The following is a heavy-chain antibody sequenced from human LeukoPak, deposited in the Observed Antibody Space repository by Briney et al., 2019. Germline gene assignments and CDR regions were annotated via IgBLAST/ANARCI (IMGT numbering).Heavy chain of an antibody. D-gene: IGHD2-15*01. CDR3: AKWGCSGGSCYPFDY. CDR2: ISGSGGRT. Sequence: GGSLRLSCAASGFTFNSHAMAWVRQAPGKGLEWVSAISGSGGRTYDADSVKGRFTISRDNSKNTLYLQMSSLRAEDTAVYYCAKWGCSGGSCYPFDYWGQGTLVTVSS. J-gene: IGHJ4*02. CDR1: GFTFNSHA. V-gene: IGHV3-23*01.